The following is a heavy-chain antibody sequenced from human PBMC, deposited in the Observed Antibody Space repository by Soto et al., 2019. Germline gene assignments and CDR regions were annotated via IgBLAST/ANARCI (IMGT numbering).Heavy chain of an antibody. CDR3: VRAEPAGAFDI. CDR1: GGTFSSYA. V-gene: IGHV1-69*06. Sequence: GASVKVSCKASGGTFSSYAISWVRQAPGQGLEWMGGIIPIFGTANYAQKFQGRVTITADKSTSTAYMELSSLRSEDTAVYYCVRAEPAGAFDIWGQGTMVTVSS. J-gene: IGHJ3*02. CDR2: IIPIFGTA.